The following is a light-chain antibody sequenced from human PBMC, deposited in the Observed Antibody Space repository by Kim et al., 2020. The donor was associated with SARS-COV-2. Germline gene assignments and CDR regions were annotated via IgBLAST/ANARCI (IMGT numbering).Light chain of an antibody. J-gene: IGKJ5*01. CDR3: QQYDVSVT. Sequence: EVVLTQSPGALSLSPGERATLSCRASRSLRSNSFAWYQHQPGQAHRLLIYGASLRATGIPDRFSGSGSGTDFTLTISRLEPEDFAVYYCQQYDVSVTFGQGTRLEIK. CDR1: RSLRSNS. CDR2: GAS. V-gene: IGKV3-20*01.